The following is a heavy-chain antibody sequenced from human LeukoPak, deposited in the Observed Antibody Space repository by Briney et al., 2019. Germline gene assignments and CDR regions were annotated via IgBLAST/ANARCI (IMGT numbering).Heavy chain of an antibody. CDR1: GYTFTSYA. CDR2: IIPSSGGT. D-gene: IGHD2-2*01. V-gene: IGHV1-2*02. Sequence: ASVKVSCKASGYTFTSYAMNWVRQAPGQGLEWMGWIIPSSGGTNYAKRFQGRVTMTRDTSISTAYMELSRLRSDDTAVYYCARDLSTRGDEDRFDYWGQGTLVTVSS. CDR3: ARDLSTRGDEDRFDY. J-gene: IGHJ4*02.